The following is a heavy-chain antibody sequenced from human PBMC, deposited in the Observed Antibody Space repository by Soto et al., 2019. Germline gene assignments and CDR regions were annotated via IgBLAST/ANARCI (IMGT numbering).Heavy chain of an antibody. V-gene: IGHV3-7*03. CDR2: IKQDGSEK. CDR1: GFSFSSYW. J-gene: IGHJ4*02. CDR3: ATGYTYGPDY. Sequence: EVQLVESGGGLVQPGGSLRLSCAASGFSFSSYWMHWVRQAPGKGLEWVANIKQDGSEKYYVDSVKGRFTISGDNAQNSLYLQMNSLRTEDTAVYYCATGYTYGPDYWGQGTLVTVTS. D-gene: IGHD5-18*01.